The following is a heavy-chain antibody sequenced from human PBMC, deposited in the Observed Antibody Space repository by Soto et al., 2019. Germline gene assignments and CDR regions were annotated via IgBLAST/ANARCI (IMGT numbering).Heavy chain of an antibody. J-gene: IGHJ4*02. CDR1: GGSISSGGYS. CDR3: ARDKITGLFDY. D-gene: IGHD2-8*02. CDR2: VYSSGST. V-gene: IGHV4-61*08. Sequence: PSETLSLTCAVSGGSISSGGYSWSWIRQPPGKGLEWIAYVYSSGSTSYNPSLKSRVTISVDTSKNQFSLKLTSVTASDTAVYYCARDKITGLFDYWGQGTLVTVSS.